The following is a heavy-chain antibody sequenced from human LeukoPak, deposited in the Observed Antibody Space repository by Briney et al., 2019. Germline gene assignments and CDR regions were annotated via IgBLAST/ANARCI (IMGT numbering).Heavy chain of an antibody. CDR3: VRGDFQPT. Sequence: PGGSLRLSCAASGFTFGDYYMTWIRQAPGKGLEWVSYISNSGNTIKEADSVKGRFTISRDNAQNSLFLQMSSLRADDTAVYYCVRGDFQPTWGQGTLVTVSS. V-gene: IGHV3-11*04. CDR1: GFTFGDYY. CDR2: ISNSGNTI. J-gene: IGHJ5*02. D-gene: IGHD2/OR15-2a*01.